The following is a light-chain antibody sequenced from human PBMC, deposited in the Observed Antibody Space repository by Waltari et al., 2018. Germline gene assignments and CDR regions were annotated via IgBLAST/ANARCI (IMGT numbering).Light chain of an antibody. V-gene: IGKV3-20*01. CDR2: GAS. J-gene: IGKJ4*01. CDR3: QQYGSSPPTT. CDR1: QSVTSSS. Sequence: EIVLTQSPGTLSLSPGERAALSCRASQSVTSSSLAWYQPKPGQAPRLLIYGASSRATGTPDRFSGSGSGTDFTLTISRLEPEDFAVYYCQQYGSSPPTTFGGGTKVEIK.